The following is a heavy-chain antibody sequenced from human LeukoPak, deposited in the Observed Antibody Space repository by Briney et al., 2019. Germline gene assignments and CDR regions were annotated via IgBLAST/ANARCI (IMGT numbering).Heavy chain of an antibody. CDR1: GFTFSSYG. CDR3: AKDPTPAIYDRAQGFDY. Sequence: GGSLRLSCAASGFTFSSYGMHWVRQAPGKGLEWVAVISYDGSNKYYADSVKGRFTISRDNSKNTLYLQMNSLRAEDTAVYYCAKDPTPAIYDRAQGFDYWGQGTLATASS. J-gene: IGHJ4*02. CDR2: ISYDGSNK. D-gene: IGHD3-22*01. V-gene: IGHV3-30*18.